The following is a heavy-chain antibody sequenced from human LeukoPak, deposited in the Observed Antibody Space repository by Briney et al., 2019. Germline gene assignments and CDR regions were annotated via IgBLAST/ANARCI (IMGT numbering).Heavy chain of an antibody. J-gene: IGHJ3*01. CDR2: LSGSGRLI. CDR1: AFSFSSGT. D-gene: IGHD7-27*01. CDR3: ARDLQTGLAFDA. Sequence: GRSLRLSCAAAAFSFSSGTMNWVRHAPGKALEWVSSLSGSGRLIWYAGSVKGRVTISRDNAANSLFLQMNSLRVEDTAVYYCARDLQTGLAFDAWGQGTVVAASS. V-gene: IGHV3-21*06.